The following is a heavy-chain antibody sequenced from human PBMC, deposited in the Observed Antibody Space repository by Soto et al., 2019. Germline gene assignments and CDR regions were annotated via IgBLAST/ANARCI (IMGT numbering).Heavy chain of an antibody. V-gene: IGHV4-34*01. D-gene: IGHD3-10*01. J-gene: IGHJ5*02. CDR3: ARGKITIVRGVMQYNWFDH. Sequence: SETLSLTCAVYGGSFSGYYWSWIRQPPGKGLEWIGEINHSGSTNYNPSLKSRVTISVDTSKNQFSLKLSSVTAADTAVYYCARGKITIVRGVMQYNWFDHWGQGTLVTVSS. CDR1: GGSFSGYY. CDR2: INHSGST.